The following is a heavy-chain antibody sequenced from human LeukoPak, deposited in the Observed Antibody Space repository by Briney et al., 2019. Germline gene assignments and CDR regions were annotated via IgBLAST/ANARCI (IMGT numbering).Heavy chain of an antibody. D-gene: IGHD2-21*02. CDR2: IKQDGSEK. J-gene: IGHJ4*02. Sequence: GGSLRLSCAASGFTFSNYWMNWVRQAPGKGLEWVANIKQDGSEKYYVDFVKGRFTISRDNAKNSLYLQMNSLRAEDTAVYYCARLYCGDDCYSRNYVYWGQGTLATVSS. V-gene: IGHV3-7*01. CDR1: GFTFSNYW. CDR3: ARLYCGDDCYSRNYVY.